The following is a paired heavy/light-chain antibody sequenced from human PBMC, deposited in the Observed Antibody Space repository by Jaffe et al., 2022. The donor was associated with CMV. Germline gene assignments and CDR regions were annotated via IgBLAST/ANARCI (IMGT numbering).Light chain of an antibody. Sequence: DIEMTQSPSSLSASVGDRVTISCRASQSINSYLNWYQQKPGKAPKLLIYAASSLFSGVPSRFSGGGSGTDFTLTISSLQPEDFATYYCQQSYSGPKTFGQGTKLDIK. CDR2: AAS. CDR1: QSINSY. V-gene: IGKV1-39*01. J-gene: IGKJ2*01. CDR3: QQSYSGPKT.
Heavy chain of an antibody. V-gene: IGHV1-18*01. CDR3: TRDHSPDSTSSAF. D-gene: IGHD6-6*01. CDR1: GYTFISYG. Sequence: QVQLVQSGAEVKKPGASVKVSCKASGYTFISYGISWVRQAPGQGPEWMGRISPYNDNTNYAQKFQGRVTMIADTSTRTAYMELGSLRSDDTAVYYCTRDHSPDSTSSAFWGQGTLVTVSS. CDR2: ISPYNDNT. J-gene: IGHJ4*02.